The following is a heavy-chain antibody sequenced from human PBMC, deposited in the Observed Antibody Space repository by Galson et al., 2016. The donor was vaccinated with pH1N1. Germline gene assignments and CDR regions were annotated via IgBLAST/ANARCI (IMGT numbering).Heavy chain of an antibody. CDR2: ISGTGDNT. CDR3: AKVDRDDYGDYALDY. Sequence: SLRLSCAASRFPFSSYWMSWVRRAPGKGLEWVSDISGTGDNTRYADSVKGRFTISRDNSRNTLFLQMNSLRPEDTAVYYCAKVDRDDYGDYALDYWGQGTLVTVSS. V-gene: IGHV3-23*01. D-gene: IGHD4-17*01. J-gene: IGHJ4*02. CDR1: RFPFSSYW.